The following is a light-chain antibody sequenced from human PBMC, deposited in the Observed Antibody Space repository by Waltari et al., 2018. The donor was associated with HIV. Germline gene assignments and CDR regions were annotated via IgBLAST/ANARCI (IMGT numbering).Light chain of an antibody. J-gene: IGLJ1*01. V-gene: IGLV2-14*01. CDR1: SSDIGHCKY. Sequence: QSAPTQPASVSGSPGQSITISCTGTSSDIGHCKYVSWYQQSPGKAPKLMIYEVSNRPSGVSNRFSGSKSGNTASLTISGLQAEDEADYYCSSYISTTTLFGTGTKVTVL. CDR2: EVS. CDR3: SSYISTTTL.